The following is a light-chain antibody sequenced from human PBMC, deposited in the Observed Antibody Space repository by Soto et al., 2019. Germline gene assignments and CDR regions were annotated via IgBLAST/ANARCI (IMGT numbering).Light chain of an antibody. Sequence: SYELTQPPSVSVSPGQTASITCSGDKLGDKYACWYQQKPGQSPVQVIYQDSKRPSGIPERFSGSNSGNTATLTISGTQAMDEADYYCQAWDSSTAEVFGGGTKLTVL. V-gene: IGLV3-1*01. CDR1: KLGDKY. J-gene: IGLJ2*01. CDR2: QDS. CDR3: QAWDSSTAEV.